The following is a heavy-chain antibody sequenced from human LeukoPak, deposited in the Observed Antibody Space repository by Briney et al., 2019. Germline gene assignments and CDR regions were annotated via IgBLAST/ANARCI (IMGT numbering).Heavy chain of an antibody. CDR1: GFTFSTYA. CDR3: TNGCDSSNCAASRLLGR. D-gene: IGHD3-22*01. V-gene: IGHV3-23*01. J-gene: IGHJ4*02. Sequence: GGSLRLSCAVSGFTFSTYAMSWVRQAPGQGLEWVSAISVGGSSTFYADFVKGRFTVSRDNSKNTLYLHIDSLRVEDTALYYCTNGCDSSNCAASRLLGRWGQGNLVTVPS. CDR2: ISVGGSST.